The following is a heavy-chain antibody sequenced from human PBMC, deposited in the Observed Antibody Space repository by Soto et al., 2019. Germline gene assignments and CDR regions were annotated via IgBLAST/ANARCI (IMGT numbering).Heavy chain of an antibody. V-gene: IGHV1-24*01. CDR3: ATGLFGVVIRELVFDY. D-gene: IGHD3-3*01. J-gene: IGHJ4*02. CDR1: GYTLTELS. Sequence: ASVKVSCKVSGYTLTELSMHWVRQAPGKGLEWMGGFDPEDGETIYAQKFQGGVTMTEDTSTDTAYMELSSLRSEDTAVCYCATGLFGVVIRELVFDYWGQGTLVTVSS. CDR2: FDPEDGET.